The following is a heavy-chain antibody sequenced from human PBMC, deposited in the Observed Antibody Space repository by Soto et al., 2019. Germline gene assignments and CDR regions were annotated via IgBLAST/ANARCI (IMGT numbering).Heavy chain of an antibody. D-gene: IGHD3-10*01. J-gene: IGHJ6*02. CDR3: AAGGITMVRGAPFGMDV. Sequence: ASVKVSFKASGFTFTSSAVQWVRQARGQRLEWIGWIVVGSGNTNYAQKFQERVTITRDMSTSTAYMELSSLRSEDTAVYYCAAGGITMVRGAPFGMDVWGQGTTVTVSS. V-gene: IGHV1-58*01. CDR2: IVVGSGNT. CDR1: GFTFTSSA.